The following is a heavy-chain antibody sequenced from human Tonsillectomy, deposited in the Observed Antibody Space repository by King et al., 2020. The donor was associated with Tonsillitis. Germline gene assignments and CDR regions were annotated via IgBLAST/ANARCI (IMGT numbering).Heavy chain of an antibody. Sequence: VQLVESGGGLVQPGRSLRLSCAASGFTFDDYAMNWVRQAPGKGLEWVSGISWNSGSIGYADSVKGRFTISRDSAKNSLYLQMNSLRAEDTALYYCAKGVAVACSDGMDVWGEGTTVTVSS. D-gene: IGHD6-19*01. CDR2: ISWNSGSI. CDR3: AKGVAVACSDGMDV. CDR1: GFTFDDYA. J-gene: IGHJ6*04. V-gene: IGHV3-9*01.